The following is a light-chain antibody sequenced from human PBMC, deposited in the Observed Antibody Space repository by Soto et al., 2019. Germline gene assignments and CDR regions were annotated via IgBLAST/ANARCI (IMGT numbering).Light chain of an antibody. J-gene: IGLJ2*01. V-gene: IGLV4-69*01. Sequence: QAVVTQSPSASASLGASVKLTCTLTSGPSTYAIAWHQQQPEKGPRYLMKLNSDGSHTKGDGIPDRFSGSSSGAERYLTISSLQSEDEADYYCQTWGTAVVFGGGTKLTVL. CDR3: QTWGTAVV. CDR2: LNSDGSH. CDR1: SGPSTYA.